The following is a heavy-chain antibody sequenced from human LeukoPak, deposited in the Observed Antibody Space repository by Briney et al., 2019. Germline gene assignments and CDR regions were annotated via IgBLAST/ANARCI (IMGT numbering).Heavy chain of an antibody. Sequence: GGSLRLSCAASGFTFSSYAMHWVRQAPGKGLEWVAVISYDGSNKYYADSVKGRFTISRDNSKNTLYPQMNSLRAEDTAVYYCASPGSGLWGQGTLVTVSS. CDR2: ISYDGSNK. V-gene: IGHV3-30*04. CDR1: GFTFSSYA. J-gene: IGHJ4*02. CDR3: ASPGSGL. D-gene: IGHD3-10*01.